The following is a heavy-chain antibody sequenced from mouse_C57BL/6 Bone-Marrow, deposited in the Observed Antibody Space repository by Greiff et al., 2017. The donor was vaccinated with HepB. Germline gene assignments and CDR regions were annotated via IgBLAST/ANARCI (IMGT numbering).Heavy chain of an antibody. V-gene: IGHV5-6*01. J-gene: IGHJ1*03. Sequence: EVQLQESGGDLVKPGGSLKLSCAASGFTFSSYGMSWVRQTPDKRLEWVATISSGGSYTYYPDSVKGRFTISRDNAKNTLYLQMSSLKSEDTAMYYCARRRYYYYGSSYGYFDVWGTGTTVTVSS. D-gene: IGHD1-1*01. CDR2: ISSGGSYT. CDR1: GFTFSSYG. CDR3: ARRRYYYYGSSYGYFDV.